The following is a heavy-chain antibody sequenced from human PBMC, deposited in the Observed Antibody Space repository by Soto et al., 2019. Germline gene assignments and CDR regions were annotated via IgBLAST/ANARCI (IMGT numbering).Heavy chain of an antibody. J-gene: IGHJ4*02. CDR3: ARGFSSGYTYGHDS. CDR2: IYTSGST. D-gene: IGHD6-25*01. Sequence: SETLSLTCTVSGGSISSYYWSWIRQPAGKGLEWIGRIYTSGSTNYNPSLQSRVTMSVDTSKNQCSLTLSFVTAADTAVYYCARGFSSGYTYGHDSWGQGTLVTVSS. V-gene: IGHV4-4*07. CDR1: GGSISSYY.